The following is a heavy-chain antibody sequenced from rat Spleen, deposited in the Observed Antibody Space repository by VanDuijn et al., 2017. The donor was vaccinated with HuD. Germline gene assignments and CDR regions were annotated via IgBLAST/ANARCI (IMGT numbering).Heavy chain of an antibody. CDR1: GFTFSNYG. CDR3: TTESSFDY. Sequence: EVQLVESGGGLVQPGRSLKLSCAASGFTFSNYGMAWVRQAPTKGLERVASITNSGGGTYYRDSVKCRFPISRDNAKSTLYLQMDSLRSEDTATYYCTTESSFDYWGQGVMVTVSS. J-gene: IGHJ2*01. CDR2: ITNSGGGT. V-gene: IGHV5-27*01.